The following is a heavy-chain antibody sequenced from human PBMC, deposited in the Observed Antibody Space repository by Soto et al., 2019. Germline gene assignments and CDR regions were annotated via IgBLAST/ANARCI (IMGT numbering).Heavy chain of an antibody. J-gene: IGHJ6*02. CDR1: GFTFSSYE. V-gene: IGHV3-48*03. D-gene: IGHD3-10*01. CDR2: ISSSGSTI. Sequence: GGSLRLSCAASGFTFSSYEMNWVRQAPGKGLEWVSYISSSGSTIYYADSVKGRFTISRDNAKNSLYLQMNSLRAEDTAVYYCARGGYYGSGSYRYYYYGMDVWGQGTTVPVSS. CDR3: ARGGYYGSGSYRYYYYGMDV.